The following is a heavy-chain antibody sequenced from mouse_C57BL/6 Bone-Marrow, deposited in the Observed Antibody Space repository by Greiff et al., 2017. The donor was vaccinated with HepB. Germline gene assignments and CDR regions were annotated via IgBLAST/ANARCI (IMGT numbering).Heavy chain of an antibody. Sequence: QVQLKQPGAELVKPGASVKLSCKASGYTFTSYWMQWVKQRPGQGLEWIGEIDPSDSYTNYNQKFKGKATLTVDTSSSTAYMQLSSLTSEDSAVYYCARGGGTGSFAYWGQGTLVTVSA. D-gene: IGHD4-1*01. J-gene: IGHJ3*01. CDR3: ARGGGTGSFAY. CDR2: IDPSDSYT. V-gene: IGHV1-50*01. CDR1: GYTFTSYW.